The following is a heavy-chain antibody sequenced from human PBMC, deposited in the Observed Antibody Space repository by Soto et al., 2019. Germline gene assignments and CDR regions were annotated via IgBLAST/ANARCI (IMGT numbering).Heavy chain of an antibody. Sequence: QVQLVQSGAEVKQPGSSVKVSCKASGGTLSTYAISWVRQAPGQGLEWMGGIILIFGTANNAQRFQGRVTITAEKSTSTAYMELSSLRSEDTAVYYCAREREGDIVVVPAATGYYGMDVWGQGTTVTVSS. D-gene: IGHD2-2*01. CDR1: GGTLSTYA. CDR3: AREREGDIVVVPAATGYYGMDV. CDR2: IILIFGTA. J-gene: IGHJ6*02. V-gene: IGHV1-69*06.